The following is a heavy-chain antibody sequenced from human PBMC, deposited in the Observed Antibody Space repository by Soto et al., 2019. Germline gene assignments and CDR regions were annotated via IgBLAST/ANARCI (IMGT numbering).Heavy chain of an antibody. D-gene: IGHD2-15*01. CDR1: GFTFSSYG. V-gene: IGHV3-33*01. Sequence: QVQLVESGGGVVQPGRSLRLSCAASGFTFSSYGMHWVRQAPGKGLEWVAVIWYDGSNKYYADSVKGRFTISRDNSKNTLYLQMNSLRAEDTAVYYCARALAYCSGGSCKRYNWFDPWGQGTLVTVSS. J-gene: IGHJ5*02. CDR3: ARALAYCSGGSCKRYNWFDP. CDR2: IWYDGSNK.